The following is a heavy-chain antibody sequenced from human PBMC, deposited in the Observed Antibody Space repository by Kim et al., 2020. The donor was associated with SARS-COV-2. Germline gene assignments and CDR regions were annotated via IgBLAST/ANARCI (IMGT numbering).Heavy chain of an antibody. D-gene: IGHD2-15*01. CDR3: AKDIGGGSCYSCFGY. J-gene: IGHJ4*02. Sequence: DSVKGRFTISRDNSKNSLYLQMNSLRTEDTALYYCAKDIGGGSCYSCFGYWGQGTLVTVSS. V-gene: IGHV3-43*01.